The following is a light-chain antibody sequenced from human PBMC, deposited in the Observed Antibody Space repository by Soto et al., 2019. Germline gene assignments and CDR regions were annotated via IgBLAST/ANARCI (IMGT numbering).Light chain of an antibody. CDR1: SSNVGRNT. V-gene: IGLV1-44*01. J-gene: IGLJ2*01. CDR3: AAWDDSLNAVV. Sequence: QLVLTQPPSASGTPGQRVTISCSGSSSNVGRNTVNWYQQLPGTAPKLLIYSNNQRPSGVPDRFSGSKSGTSASLAISGLQSEDEAAYYCAAWDDSLNAVVFGGGTKLTVL. CDR2: SNN.